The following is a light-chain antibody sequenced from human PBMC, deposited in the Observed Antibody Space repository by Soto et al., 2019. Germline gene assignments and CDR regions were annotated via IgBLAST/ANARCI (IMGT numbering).Light chain of an antibody. CDR1: HSVSDSY. J-gene: IGKJ2*01. Sequence: EIVLTQSPDTLSLSPGERATLSCRASHSVSDSYLAWYQQKPGQSPRLLIYGASIRATGIPDRFSGSGSGTDFTLTISRLEPEDFATYYCQQSYSTRYTFGQGTKLEIK. CDR3: QQSYSTRYT. CDR2: GAS. V-gene: IGKV3-20*01.